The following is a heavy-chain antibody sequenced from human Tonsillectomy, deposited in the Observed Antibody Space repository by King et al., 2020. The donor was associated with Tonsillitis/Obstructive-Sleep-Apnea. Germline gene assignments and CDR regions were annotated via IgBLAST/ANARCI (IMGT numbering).Heavy chain of an antibody. CDR3: ARSYLSSPLYNWFDP. Sequence: HVQLPQWGAGLLKPSETLSLTCAVYGGSFSGYYWSWIRQPPGKGLEWIGEINHSGSTNYNPSLKSRVTISVDTSKNQFSLKLSSVTAADTAVYYFARSYLSSPLYNWFDPWGQGTLVTVSS. J-gene: IGHJ5*02. V-gene: IGHV4-34*01. CDR2: INHSGST. CDR1: GGSFSGYY. D-gene: IGHD6-6*01.